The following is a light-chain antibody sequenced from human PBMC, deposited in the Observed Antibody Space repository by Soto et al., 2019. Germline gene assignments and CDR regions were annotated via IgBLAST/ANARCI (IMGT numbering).Light chain of an antibody. Sequence: DIQFTQSPSFLSSSVLERFAITCRASQSISSWLAWYQQKPGKAPKLLIYDASSLESGVPSRFSGSGSGTEFTLTISSLQPDDFATYYCQQYNSYSPTWTFGQGTKVDIK. J-gene: IGKJ1*01. CDR3: QQYNSYSPTWT. CDR1: QSISSW. CDR2: DAS. V-gene: IGKV1-5*01.